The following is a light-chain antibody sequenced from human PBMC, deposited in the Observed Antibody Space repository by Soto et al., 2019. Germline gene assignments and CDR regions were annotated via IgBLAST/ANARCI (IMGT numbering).Light chain of an antibody. CDR2: GNT. CDR3: QSYDSSLSVI. Sequence: QAVVTQPPSVSGAPGQRVTIPCTGSSSNIGAGYDVHWYHQLPGTAPKLLIYGNTKRPSGVPDRFSGSKSGTSASLDITGLQAEDEADYYCQSYDSSLSVIFGGGTKLTVL. CDR1: SSNIGAGYD. V-gene: IGLV1-40*01. J-gene: IGLJ2*01.